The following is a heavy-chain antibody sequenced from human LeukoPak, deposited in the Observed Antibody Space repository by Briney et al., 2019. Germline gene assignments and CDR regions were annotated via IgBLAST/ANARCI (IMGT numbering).Heavy chain of an antibody. CDR3: AKDITIVGASGPFDY. D-gene: IGHD1-26*01. CDR2: ISWNSGSI. Sequence: PGRSLRLSCAASGFTFDDYAMHWVRQAPGKGLEWVSGISWNSGSIGYADSVEGRFTISRDNAKNSLYLQMNSLRAEDTALYYCAKDITIVGASGPFDYWGQGTLVTVSS. J-gene: IGHJ4*02. V-gene: IGHV3-9*01. CDR1: GFTFDDYA.